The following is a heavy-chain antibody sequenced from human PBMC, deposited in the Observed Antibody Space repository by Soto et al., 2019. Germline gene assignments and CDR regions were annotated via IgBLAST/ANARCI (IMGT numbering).Heavy chain of an antibody. J-gene: IGHJ5*02. CDR1: GGSISSGCYS. CDR2: IYHSGST. D-gene: IGHD2-2*01. Sequence: QLQLQESGSGLVKPSQTLSLTCAVSGGSISSGCYSWSWIRQPPGKVLECIGYIYHSGSTYYNPSLHSRGTITVDRSTNQFSLKLSSVTAAGQAVYYCARVPDRWGEGTLVTVSS. V-gene: IGHV4-30-2*01. CDR3: ARVPDR.